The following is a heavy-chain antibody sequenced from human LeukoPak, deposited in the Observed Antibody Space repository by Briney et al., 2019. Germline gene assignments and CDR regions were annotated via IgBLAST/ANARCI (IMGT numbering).Heavy chain of an antibody. Sequence: GGSLRLSCVASGFSFSNHGMHWVRQAPGRGLEWVSVIARDGGAKFYADSVKGRFTLSRDNSKNMFFLQMNFLTVEDTAIYYCAREATWGQWYFDHWGQGTPVTVSS. CDR3: AREATWGQWYFDH. J-gene: IGHJ4*02. CDR2: IARDGGAK. V-gene: IGHV3-30*03. CDR1: GFSFSNHG. D-gene: IGHD6-19*01.